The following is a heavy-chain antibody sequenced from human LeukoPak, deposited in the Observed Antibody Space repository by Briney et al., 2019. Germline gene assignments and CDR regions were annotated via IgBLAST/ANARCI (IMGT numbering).Heavy chain of an antibody. CDR2: IFEGKTI. Sequence: PSETLSLTCAVYGESLNYYYWNWIRQSPGKGLEWIGDIFEGKTINYNPSLKSRVTISAATSSQQFSLNLKSVTAAATAVYFCASGAWATRLNSWAQGALVIVSS. CDR1: GESLNYYY. V-gene: IGHV4-34*12. D-gene: IGHD4-23*01. J-gene: IGHJ4*02. CDR3: ASGAWATRLNS.